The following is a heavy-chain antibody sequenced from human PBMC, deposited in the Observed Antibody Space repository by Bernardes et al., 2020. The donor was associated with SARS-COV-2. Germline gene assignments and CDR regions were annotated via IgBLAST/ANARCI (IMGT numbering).Heavy chain of an antibody. V-gene: IGHV4-39*01. J-gene: IGHJ5*02. D-gene: IGHD3-3*01. CDR2: IYYSGST. CDR1: GGSISSSSYY. CDR3: ARHRLKRITIFGVPEWGNWRDP. Sequence: SETLSLTCTVSGGSISSSSYYWGWIRQPPGKGLEWIGSIYYSGSTYYNPSLKSRVPISVDTSKNQFSLKLSSVTAADTAVYYCARHRLKRITIFGVPEWGNWRDPWGQGTLVTVSS.